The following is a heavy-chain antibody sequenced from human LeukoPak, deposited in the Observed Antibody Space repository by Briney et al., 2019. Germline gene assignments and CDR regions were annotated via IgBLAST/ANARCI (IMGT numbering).Heavy chain of an antibody. V-gene: IGHV1-69*04. Sequence: SVKVSCKASGYTFTSYDINWVRQAPGQGLEWMGRIIPILGIANYAQKFQGRVTITADKSTSTAYMELSSLRSEDTAVYYCARGVEMATKLTPRWYYFDYWGQGTLVTVSS. CDR1: GYTFTSYD. CDR3: ARGVEMATKLTPRWYYFDY. J-gene: IGHJ4*02. D-gene: IGHD5-24*01. CDR2: IIPILGIA.